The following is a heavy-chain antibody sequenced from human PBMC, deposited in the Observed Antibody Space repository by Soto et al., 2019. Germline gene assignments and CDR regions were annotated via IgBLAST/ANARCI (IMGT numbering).Heavy chain of an antibody. D-gene: IGHD6-13*01. V-gene: IGHV3-49*03. CDR3: SIAAAGTPSYYYYGMDV. Sequence: GGSLRLSCTASGFTFGDYAMSWFRQAPGKGLEWVGFIRSKAYGGTTEYAASVKGRFTISRDDSKSIAYLQMNSLKTEDTAVYYCSIAAAGTPSYYYYGMDVWGQGTTVTVSS. CDR2: IRSKAYGGTT. CDR1: GFTFGDYA. J-gene: IGHJ6*02.